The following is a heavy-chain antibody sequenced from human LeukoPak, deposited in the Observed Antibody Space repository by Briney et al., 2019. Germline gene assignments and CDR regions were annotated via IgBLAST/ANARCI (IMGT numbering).Heavy chain of an antibody. CDR3: AREELGSSHIDY. J-gene: IGHJ4*02. V-gene: IGHV4-30-4*08. CDR1: GGSISSGDYY. D-gene: IGHD6-6*01. CDR2: IYYSGST. Sequence: SQTLSPTCTVSGGSISSGDYYWSWIRQPPGKGLEWIGYIYYSGSTYYNPSLKSRVTISVDTSKNQFSLKLSSVTAADTAVYYCAREELGSSHIDYWGQGTLVTVSS.